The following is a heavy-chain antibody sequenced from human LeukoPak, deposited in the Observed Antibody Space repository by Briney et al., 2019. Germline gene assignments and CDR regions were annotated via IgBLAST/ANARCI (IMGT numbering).Heavy chain of an antibody. CDR3: ARDPVAAAVDYYYYMDV. Sequence: GGSLRLSCAASEFSVGSNYMTWVRQAPGKGLEWVSLIYSGGSTYYADSVKGRFNISRDNSKNTLYLQMNSLRAEDTAVYYCARDPVAAAVDYYYYMDVWGKGTTVTVSS. D-gene: IGHD6-13*01. J-gene: IGHJ6*03. V-gene: IGHV3-66*01. CDR2: IYSGGST. CDR1: EFSVGSNY.